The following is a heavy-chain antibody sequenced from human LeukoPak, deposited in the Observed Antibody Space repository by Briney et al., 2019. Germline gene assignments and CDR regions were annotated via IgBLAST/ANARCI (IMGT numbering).Heavy chain of an antibody. CDR2: IYYSGST. V-gene: IGHV4-59*01. CDR1: GGSISSYY. J-gene: IGHJ3*02. CDR3: ARVVKDAFDI. D-gene: IGHD3-22*01. Sequence: PSQTLSLTCTVSGGSISSYYWSWIRQPPGKRLEWIGYIYYSGSTNYNPSLKSRVTISVDTSKNQFSLKLSSVTAADTAVYYCARVVKDAFDIWGQGTMVTVSS.